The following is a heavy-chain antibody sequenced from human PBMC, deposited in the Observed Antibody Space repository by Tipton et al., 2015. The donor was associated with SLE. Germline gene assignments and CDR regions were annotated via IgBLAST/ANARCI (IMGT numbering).Heavy chain of an antibody. J-gene: IGHJ4*02. V-gene: IGHV4-59*12. CDR1: GVSISTYY. CDR3: ARDSLGFDY. Sequence: PGLVKPSETLSLTCTVSGVSISTYYWSWIRQPPGKGLEWIGYSYYSGSTNCNPSLKSRVTISLDTSKNQFSLRLSSVTAADTAVYYCARDSLGFDYWGQGTLVTVSS. D-gene: IGHD1-26*01. CDR2: SYYSGST.